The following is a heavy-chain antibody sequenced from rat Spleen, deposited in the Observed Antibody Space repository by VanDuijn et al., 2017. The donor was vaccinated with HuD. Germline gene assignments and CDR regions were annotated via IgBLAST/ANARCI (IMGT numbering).Heavy chain of an antibody. Sequence: EVQLVESDGGLVQPGRSLKLSCAASGFTFSDYYMAWVRQVPTKGLEWVATINYDGSGTYYRDSVKGRFTISRDNANSTLYLQMDSLRSEDTATYYCTSYGGYAHYWGQGVMVTVSS. V-gene: IGHV5-29*01. CDR2: INYDGSGT. CDR3: TSYGGYAHY. J-gene: IGHJ2*01. CDR1: GFTFSDYY. D-gene: IGHD1-11*01.